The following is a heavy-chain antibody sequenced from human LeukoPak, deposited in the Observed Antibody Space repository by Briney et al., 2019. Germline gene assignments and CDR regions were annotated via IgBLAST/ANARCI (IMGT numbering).Heavy chain of an antibody. V-gene: IGHV4-39*07. J-gene: IGHJ5*02. CDR1: GGSISSSNYF. CDR3: ARGHGNWFDP. Sequence: SETLSLTCTVSGVSGGSISSSNYFWGWIRQPPGKGLEWIGSIYYSGSTKYNASLKSRVTISVDTSKNQFSLKLSSVTAADTAVYSCARGHGNWFDPWGQGTLVTVSS. CDR2: IYYSGST.